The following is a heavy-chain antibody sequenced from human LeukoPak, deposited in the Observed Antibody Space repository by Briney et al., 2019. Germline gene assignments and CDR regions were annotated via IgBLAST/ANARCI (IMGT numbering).Heavy chain of an antibody. CDR3: AKEDYDSSGPGPFDY. D-gene: IGHD3-22*01. CDR2: IRYDGSNK. J-gene: IGHJ4*02. Sequence: GGSLRLSCAASGFTFSSYGMHWVRQAPGRWLEWVAFIRYDGSNKYYADSVKGRCTISRDNSKNTLYLQMNSLRAEDTAVYYCAKEDYDSSGPGPFDYWGQGTLVTVSS. CDR1: GFTFSSYG. V-gene: IGHV3-30*02.